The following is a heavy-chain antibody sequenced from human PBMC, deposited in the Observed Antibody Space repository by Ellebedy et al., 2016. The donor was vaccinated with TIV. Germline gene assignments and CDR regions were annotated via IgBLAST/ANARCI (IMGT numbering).Heavy chain of an antibody. Sequence: GESLKIPCAASGFTFSSYWMSWVRPAPGKGLEWVANIKQDGSEKYYVDSVKGRFTISRDNAKNSLYLQMNSLRAEDTAVYYCARVYDSIDYWGQGTLVTVSS. CDR3: ARVYDSIDY. CDR2: IKQDGSEK. J-gene: IGHJ4*02. V-gene: IGHV3-7*01. CDR1: GFTFSSYW. D-gene: IGHD3-22*01.